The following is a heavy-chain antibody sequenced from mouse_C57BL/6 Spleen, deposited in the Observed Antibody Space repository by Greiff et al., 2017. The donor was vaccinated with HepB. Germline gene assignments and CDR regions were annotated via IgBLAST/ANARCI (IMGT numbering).Heavy chain of an antibody. Sequence: EVQVVESGGGLVQPGGSLSLSCAASGFTFTDYYMSWVRQPPGKALEWLGFIRNKANGYTTEYSASVKGRFTISRDNSQSILYLQMNALRAEDSATYYCARGEPSYAMDYWGQGTSVTVSS. CDR2: IRNKANGYTT. J-gene: IGHJ4*01. CDR1: GFTFTDYY. V-gene: IGHV7-3*01. CDR3: ARGEPSYAMDY.